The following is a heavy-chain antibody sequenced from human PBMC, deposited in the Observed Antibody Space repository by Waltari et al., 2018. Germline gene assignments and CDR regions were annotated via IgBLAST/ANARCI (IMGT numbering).Heavy chain of an antibody. Sequence: QLQLQESGPGLVKPSETLSPTCTGSAGSFSRSNYYWGWFRQPPGKGLDWIASIYHSGSTYYNPSLKSRVTISVDTSKNQFSLKLTSVTAADTAVYYCARIYGSGSPIPSVDYWGQGTLVTVSS. CDR3: ARIYGSGSPIPSVDY. D-gene: IGHD3-10*01. CDR1: AGSFSRSNYY. J-gene: IGHJ4*02. V-gene: IGHV4-39*01. CDR2: IYHSGST.